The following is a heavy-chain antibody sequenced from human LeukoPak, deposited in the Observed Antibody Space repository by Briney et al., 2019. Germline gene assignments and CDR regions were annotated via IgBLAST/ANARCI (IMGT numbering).Heavy chain of an antibody. D-gene: IGHD2-15*01. CDR2: ISSSGSTI. CDR3: ARQRRYCSGGSCSMDV. Sequence: GGSLRLSCAASGFTFSSYSMNWVRQAPGKGLEWVSYISSSGSTIYYADSVKGRFTISRDNAKNSLYLQMNSLRAEDTAVYYCARQRRYCSGGSCSMDVWGKGTTVTVSS. V-gene: IGHV3-48*04. CDR1: GFTFSSYS. J-gene: IGHJ6*04.